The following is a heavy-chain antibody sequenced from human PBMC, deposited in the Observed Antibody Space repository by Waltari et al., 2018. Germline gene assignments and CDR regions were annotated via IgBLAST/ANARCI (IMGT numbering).Heavy chain of an antibody. CDR1: GFTFDDYG. Sequence: EVQLVESGGGVVRPGGSLRLSCAASGFTFDDYGMSWVRQAPRKVVEWVSGIKWNSANRGYGDCVKGRFTIARDNAKNSLYLQMKTLRAEDTALYYCARHQTFGWDDYFDLWGRGTLVTVSA. V-gene: IGHV3-20*04. D-gene: IGHD1-1*01. CDR3: ARHQTFGWDDYFDL. J-gene: IGHJ2*01. CDR2: IKWNSANR.